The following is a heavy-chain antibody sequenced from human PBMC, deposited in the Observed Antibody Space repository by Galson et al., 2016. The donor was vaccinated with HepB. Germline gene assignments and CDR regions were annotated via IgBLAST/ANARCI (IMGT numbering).Heavy chain of an antibody. CDR2: IYSGGNT. Sequence: SLRLSCAASEFTVSNNYMSWVRQAPGKGLEWVSLIYSGGNTRYADAVKGRFTISRDNSKNTVYLQMNSLRAEDTAVYYCSTLNPASPYFDYWGQGTVVTVSS. CDR3: STLNPASPYFDY. V-gene: IGHV3-53*01. CDR1: EFTVSNNY. J-gene: IGHJ4*02.